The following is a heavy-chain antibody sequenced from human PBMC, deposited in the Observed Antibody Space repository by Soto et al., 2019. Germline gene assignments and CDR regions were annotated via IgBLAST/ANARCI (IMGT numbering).Heavy chain of an antibody. CDR3: AKEGQYYDILTGYRSYYGMDV. Sequence: GGSLSLSCAASGFTFSSYGMHWVRHAPGKGQEWVAVISNDGSNKYYADSVKGRFTISRDNSKNTLYLQMNSLRAEDTAVYYCAKEGQYYDILTGYRSYYGMDVWGQGTTVTVSS. V-gene: IGHV3-30*18. J-gene: IGHJ6*02. D-gene: IGHD3-9*01. CDR2: ISNDGSNK. CDR1: GFTFSSYG.